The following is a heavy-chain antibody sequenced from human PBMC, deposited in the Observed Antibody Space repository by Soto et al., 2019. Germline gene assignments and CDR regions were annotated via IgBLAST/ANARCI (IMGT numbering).Heavy chain of an antibody. CDR2: ISGSGGST. V-gene: IGHV3-23*01. J-gene: IGHJ4*02. CDR3: AKEKKYDFWSGYPLDFDY. Sequence: GGSLRLSCAASGVNFRSYAMSWVRQAPGKGLEWVSAISGSGGSTYYADSVKGRFTISRDNSKNTLYLQMNSLRAEDTAVYYCAKEKKYDFWSGYPLDFDYWGQGTLVTVSS. D-gene: IGHD3-3*01. CDR1: GVNFRSYA.